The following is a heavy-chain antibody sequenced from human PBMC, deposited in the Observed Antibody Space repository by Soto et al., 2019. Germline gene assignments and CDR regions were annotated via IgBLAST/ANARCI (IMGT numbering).Heavy chain of an antibody. CDR2: ISAYNGNT. CDR1: GYTFTNFG. D-gene: IGHD3-16*01. Sequence: ASVKVSCKTSGYTFTNFGISWVRQAPGQGLEWMGWISAYNGNTNYAQKFQGRVTMTTDTSTSTAYMEVRSLRSDDTAVYYCARGPLWPFDYWGQGTLVTSPQ. CDR3: ARGPLWPFDY. V-gene: IGHV1-18*01. J-gene: IGHJ4*02.